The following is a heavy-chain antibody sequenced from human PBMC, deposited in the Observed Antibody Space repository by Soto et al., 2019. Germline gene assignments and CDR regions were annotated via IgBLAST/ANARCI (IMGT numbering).Heavy chain of an antibody. D-gene: IGHD2-21*02. Sequence: EVQLVESEGGLVQPGGSLRLSCEASGFIFTTSDMSWVRQAPGKGLEWISSITITGDTTHYADSVKGRFTISRDNSRNPVYLKMKSLRVHNTAVYYCATGGGGDHGYWGQGTLVAVSS. CDR2: ITITGDTT. CDR3: ATGGGGDHGY. J-gene: IGHJ4*02. CDR1: GFIFTTSD. V-gene: IGHV3-23*04.